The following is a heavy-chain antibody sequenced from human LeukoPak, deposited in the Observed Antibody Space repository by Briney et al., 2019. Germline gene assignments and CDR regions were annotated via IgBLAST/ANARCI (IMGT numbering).Heavy chain of an antibody. D-gene: IGHD6-25*01. J-gene: IGHJ6*03. CDR3: ARDPGTAAAYYYYYYMDV. V-gene: IGHV1-46*01. CDR2: INPSGGST. CDR1: GYTFTSYY. Sequence: ASVKVSCKASGYTFTSYYMHWVRQAPGLGLEWMGIINPSGGSTSYAQKFQGRVTMTRDMSTSTVYMELSSLRSEDTAVYYCARDPGTAAAYYYYYYMDVWGKGTTVTISS.